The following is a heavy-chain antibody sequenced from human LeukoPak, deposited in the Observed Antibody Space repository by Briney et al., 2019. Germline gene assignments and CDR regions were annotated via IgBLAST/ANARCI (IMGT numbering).Heavy chain of an antibody. CDR3: ARRNAVAGHFDY. Sequence: SETLSLTCAVYGGSFSGYYWGWIRQPPGKGLEWIGEINHSGSTNYNPSLKSRVTISVDTSKNQFSLKLSSVTAADTAVYYCARRNAVAGHFDYWGQGTLVTVSS. V-gene: IGHV4-34*01. J-gene: IGHJ4*02. CDR2: INHSGST. CDR1: GGSFSGYY. D-gene: IGHD6-19*01.